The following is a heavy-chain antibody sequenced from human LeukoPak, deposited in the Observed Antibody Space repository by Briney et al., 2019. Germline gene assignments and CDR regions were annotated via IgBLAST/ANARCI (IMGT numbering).Heavy chain of an antibody. Sequence: GGSLRLSCAASGFTFDDYGMSWVRQAPGKGLEWVSGINWNGGSTGYADSVKGRFTISRDNAKNSLYLQMNSLRAEDTALYYCARERIVVVPAAGGAFDIWGQGTMVTVSS. CDR2: INWNGGST. CDR1: GFTFDDYG. CDR3: ARERIVVVPAAGGAFDI. D-gene: IGHD2-2*01. J-gene: IGHJ3*02. V-gene: IGHV3-20*04.